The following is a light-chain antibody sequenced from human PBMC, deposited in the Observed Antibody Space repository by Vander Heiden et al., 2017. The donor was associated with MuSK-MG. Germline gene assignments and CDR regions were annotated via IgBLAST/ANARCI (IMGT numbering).Light chain of an antibody. CDR1: NLDIGFYNY. V-gene: IGLV2-14*03. J-gene: IGLJ2*01. CDR3: SADAAANLVL. CDR2: DVN. Sequence: QSALTQPASVSGSPGQSITISCTGTNLDIGFYNYFSCYQHHPGKAPNLLIFDVNYRTSGGAARFSGSKSDNTAALTISGLQQEDDAYYYCSADAAANLVLFGGGTKVTVL.